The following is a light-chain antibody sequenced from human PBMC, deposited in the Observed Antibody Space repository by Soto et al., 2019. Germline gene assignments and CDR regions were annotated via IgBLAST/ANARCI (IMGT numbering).Light chain of an antibody. CDR2: AAS. J-gene: IGKJ1*01. CDR1: QGISNY. Sequence: DIQMTQAPSSLSASVGDRVTITCRASQGISNYLAWYQQKPGKVPKLLIYAASTLQSGVPSRFSGSGSGTDFTLTISSLQPEDVAVYYCQQYNNWWTFGQGTKVDI. V-gene: IGKV1-27*01. CDR3: QQYNNWWT.